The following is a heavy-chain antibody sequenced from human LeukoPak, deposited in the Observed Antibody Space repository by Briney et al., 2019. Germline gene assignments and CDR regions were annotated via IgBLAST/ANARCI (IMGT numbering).Heavy chain of an antibody. J-gene: IGHJ4*02. V-gene: IGHV3-30*02. CDR2: IRYDGSNK. Sequence: GGSLRLSCAASGFTFSSYAMSWVRQAPGKGLEWVAFIRYDGSNKYYADSVKGRFTISRDNSKNTLYLQMNSLRAEDTAVYYCAKVGITMVRGANFDYWGQGTLVTLSS. D-gene: IGHD3-10*01. CDR3: AKVGITMVRGANFDY. CDR1: GFTFSSYA.